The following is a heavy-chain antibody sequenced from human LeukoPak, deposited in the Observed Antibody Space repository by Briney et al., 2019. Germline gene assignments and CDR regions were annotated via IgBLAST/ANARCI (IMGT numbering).Heavy chain of an antibody. CDR3: ATETIGRHYDY. CDR1: GGSISSYY. CDR2: IGPTGTDR. J-gene: IGHJ4*02. Sequence: PSETLSLTCTVSGGSISSYYWSWIRQPAGKGLEWVSSIGPTGTDRYYADSVRGRFTISRDSAKNSMYLQMDSLRDEDTAVYYCATETIGRHYDYWGQGTLLTVSS. V-gene: IGHV3-21*01. D-gene: IGHD1-14*01.